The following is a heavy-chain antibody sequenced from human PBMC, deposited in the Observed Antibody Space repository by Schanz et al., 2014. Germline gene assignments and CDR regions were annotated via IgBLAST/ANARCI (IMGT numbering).Heavy chain of an antibody. CDR3: ARGGGRDGYNLAFDV. V-gene: IGHV3-53*01. CDR1: GFTVNTNY. D-gene: IGHD2-15*01. J-gene: IGHJ4*02. Sequence: EVQLVESGGGLIQPGGSLRLSCAVSGFTVNTNYMSWVRQAPGKGLEWLSSKYINSDSIQYADSVKGRFIISRDSAKNALFLQMNSLRADDTAVYFCARGGGRDGYNLAFDVWGQGTLVTVSP. CDR2: KYINSDSI.